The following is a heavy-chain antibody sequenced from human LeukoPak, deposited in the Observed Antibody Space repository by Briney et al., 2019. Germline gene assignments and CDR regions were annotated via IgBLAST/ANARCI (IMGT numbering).Heavy chain of an antibody. CDR2: ITPDGSGT. CDR1: GFTFSNYW. J-gene: IGHJ6*03. V-gene: IGHV3-74*01. Sequence: GGSLRLSCAASGFTFSNYWMHWVRQAPGEGLVWLSGITPDGSGTRYVDSVKGRFTISRDNAKNILYLQMNSLRTEDTAVYYGARLSSAGPGPKTRGFGVVINAHMDVWGKGTTVTVSS. CDR3: ARLSSAGPGPKTRGFGVVINAHMDV. D-gene: IGHD3-3*01.